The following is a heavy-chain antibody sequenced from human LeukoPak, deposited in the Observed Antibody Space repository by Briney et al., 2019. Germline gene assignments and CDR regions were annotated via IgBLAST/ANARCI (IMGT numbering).Heavy chain of an antibody. CDR3: ARADAFDI. CDR1: GFTFDDYG. J-gene: IGHJ3*02. V-gene: IGHV3-21*01. Sequence: GGSLRLSCAASGFTFDDYGMSWVRQAPGKGLEWVSSISSSSSYIYYADSVKGRFTISRDNAKNSLYLQMNSLRAEDTAVYYCARADAFDIWGQGTMVTVSS. CDR2: ISSSSSYI.